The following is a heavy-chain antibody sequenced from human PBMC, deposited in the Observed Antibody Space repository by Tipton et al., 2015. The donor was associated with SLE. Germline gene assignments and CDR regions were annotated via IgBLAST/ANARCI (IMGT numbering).Heavy chain of an antibody. CDR1: GDSISPYY. Sequence: TLSLTCTVSGDSISPYYWSWIRQPPGKGLEWIGYTYFSGSTNYSPSLRSRVAISLDTPKNQFSLKLSSVTAADTAVYFCARDLRPMDVWGPGTTVIVSS. CDR2: TYFSGST. CDR3: ARDLRPMDV. J-gene: IGHJ6*02. V-gene: IGHV4-59*01.